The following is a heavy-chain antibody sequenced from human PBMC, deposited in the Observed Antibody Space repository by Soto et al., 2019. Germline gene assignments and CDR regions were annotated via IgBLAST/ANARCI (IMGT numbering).Heavy chain of an antibody. D-gene: IGHD3-9*01. CDR1: GGSFSGYY. J-gene: IGHJ6*03. CDR2: INHSGST. Sequence: SETLSLTCAVYGGSFSGYYWSWIRQPPGKGLEWIGEINHSGSTNYNPSLKSRVTISVDTSKNQFSLKLSSVTAEDTAVYYCARGLSHTIYYYYYYMDVWGKGTTVTVSS. CDR3: ARGLSHTIYYYYYYMDV. V-gene: IGHV4-34*01.